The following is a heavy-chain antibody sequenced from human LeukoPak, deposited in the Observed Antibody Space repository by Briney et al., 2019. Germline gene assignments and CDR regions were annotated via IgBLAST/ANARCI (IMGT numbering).Heavy chain of an antibody. V-gene: IGHV3-23*01. D-gene: IGHD3-3*01. CDR3: AKEEEKDDFWSGYYIGGVDY. CDR1: GFTFSSYA. Sequence: GGSLRLSCAASGFTFSSYAMSWVRQAPGKGLEWVSAISGSGGSTYYADSVKGRFTISRDNSKNTLYLQMNSLRAEDTAVYYCAKEEEKDDFWSGYYIGGVDYWGQGTLVTASS. CDR2: ISGSGGST. J-gene: IGHJ4*02.